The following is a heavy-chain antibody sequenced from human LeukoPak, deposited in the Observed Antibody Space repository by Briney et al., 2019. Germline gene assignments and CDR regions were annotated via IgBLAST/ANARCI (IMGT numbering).Heavy chain of an antibody. V-gene: IGHV3-23*01. Sequence: GGSLRLSCAASGFTFSSYAMSWVRQAPGKGLEWVSAISGSGGSTYYADSVKGRFTISRDNSKNTLYLQMNSLGAEDTAVYYCAKDGRPPLFRGCSYDHFDYWGQGTLVTVSS. CDR3: AKDGRPPLFRGCSYDHFDY. CDR2: ISGSGGST. J-gene: IGHJ4*02. D-gene: IGHD5-18*01. CDR1: GFTFSSYA.